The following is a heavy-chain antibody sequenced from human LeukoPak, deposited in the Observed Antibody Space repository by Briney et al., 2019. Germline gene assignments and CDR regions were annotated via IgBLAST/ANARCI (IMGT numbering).Heavy chain of an antibody. CDR2: ISWNSGSI. CDR1: GFTFDDYA. D-gene: IGHD6-19*01. CDR3: ARGAGEQWLAKWYFDY. J-gene: IGHJ4*02. V-gene: IGHV3-9*01. Sequence: PGGSLRLSCAASGFTFDDYAMHWVRQAPGKGLEWVSGISWNSGSIGYADSVKGRFTISRDNAKNSLYLQMNSLRAEDTAVYYCARGAGEQWLAKWYFDYWGQGTLVTVSS.